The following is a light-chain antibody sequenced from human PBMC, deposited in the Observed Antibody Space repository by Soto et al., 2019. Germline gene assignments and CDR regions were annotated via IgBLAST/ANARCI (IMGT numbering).Light chain of an antibody. J-gene: IGKJ3*01. V-gene: IGKV3-15*01. Sequence: EIVMTQSPATLSVSPGERATLSCRASQSVSSNLAWYQQKPGQAPRLLIYGASTRATVIPARFSGSGSGKDFNHTISSLQSEAFAVYYCQPYSIWPINFGPGTKVDIK. CDR1: QSVSSN. CDR3: QPYSIWPIN. CDR2: GAS.